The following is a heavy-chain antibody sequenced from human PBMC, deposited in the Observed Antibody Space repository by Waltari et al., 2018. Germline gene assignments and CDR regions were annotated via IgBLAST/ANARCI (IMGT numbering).Heavy chain of an antibody. CDR3: ARDVGNVGGNY. Sequence: VQLVESGGGLVQPGGSLRLSCLVSGFTFSDYWLSWGRQAPGKGLEWVANIKQDGSDIYYADSVKGRFTISRDNAKNSLYLQMNSLRAEDTAVYYCARDVGNVGGNYWGQGTLVTVSS. V-gene: IGHV3-7*01. D-gene: IGHD3-10*01. CDR2: IKQDGSDI. J-gene: IGHJ4*02. CDR1: GFTFSDYW.